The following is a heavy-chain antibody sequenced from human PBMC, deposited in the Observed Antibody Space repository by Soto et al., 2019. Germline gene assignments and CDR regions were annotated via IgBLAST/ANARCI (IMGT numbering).Heavy chain of an antibody. D-gene: IGHD1-26*01. CDR1: GYSFTSIG. Sequence: QVQLVQSGAEVKKPGASVKVSCRASGYSFTSIGISWVRQAPGQGLEWMGWISTYNGNTNCAQKFQGRVTMTTDTTTSTAYMEVMTLRSDDTAVYYCARSSSRGSYYFYWGQGTLITVSS. CDR3: ARSSSRGSYYFY. V-gene: IGHV1-18*01. J-gene: IGHJ4*02. CDR2: ISTYNGNT.